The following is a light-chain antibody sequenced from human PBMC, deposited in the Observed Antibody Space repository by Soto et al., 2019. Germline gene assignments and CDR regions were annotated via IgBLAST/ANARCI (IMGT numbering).Light chain of an antibody. CDR2: GAS. CDR3: KLSSTLPSP. J-gene: IGKJ1*01. CDR1: QSISSC. V-gene: IGKV1-12*01. Sequence: YFVSTSVGDRVTISCRASQSISSCLAWYQQKAGKAPKLLIYGASTRATGVPARFSGSGSGTVFTLIIITLQPEDFSGDYCKLSSTLPSPFGHGTKADI.